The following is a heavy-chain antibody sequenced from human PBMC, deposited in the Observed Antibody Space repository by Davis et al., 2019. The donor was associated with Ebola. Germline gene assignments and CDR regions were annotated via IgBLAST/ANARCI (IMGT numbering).Heavy chain of an antibody. CDR3: ARDLRGWGDFDY. CDR2: INPSGGTT. Sequence: AASVQVSCKASGYTLVSYYAHWVRQAPGQGLEWMGIINPSGGTTTYAQKFQGRVTMTRDTSTNTLYMELSSMTSGDTAVYYCARDLRGWGDFDYWGQGTLVTVSS. J-gene: IGHJ4*02. D-gene: IGHD3-10*01. V-gene: IGHV1-46*01. CDR1: GYTLVSYY.